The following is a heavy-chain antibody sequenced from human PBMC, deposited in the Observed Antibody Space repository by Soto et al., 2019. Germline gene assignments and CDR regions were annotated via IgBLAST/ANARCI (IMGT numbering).Heavy chain of an antibody. CDR1: GYTFTSYY. D-gene: IGHD6-13*01. CDR3: ARERVAAAGLSFDY. CDR2: INPSGGST. V-gene: IGHV1-46*01. J-gene: IGHJ4*02. Sequence: ASVSSCKASGYTFTSYYMHWVRQAPGQGLEWMGIINPSGGSTSYAQKFQGRVTMTRDTSTSTVYMELSSLRSEDTAVYYCARERVAAAGLSFDYWGQGTLVTVSS.